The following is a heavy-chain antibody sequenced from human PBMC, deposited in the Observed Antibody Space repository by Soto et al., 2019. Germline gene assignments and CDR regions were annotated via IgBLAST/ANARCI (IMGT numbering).Heavy chain of an antibody. CDR3: SIVTAYGMDV. CDR1: GGTFNKYA. CDR2: IIPVYGTP. V-gene: IGHV1-69*01. J-gene: IGHJ6*02. Sequence: QVLLEQSGAEVKKPGSSLKVSCKATGGTFNKYAISWVRQAPGQGLEWMAGIIPVYGTPNYAQRFQDRVTIIADESTTTAYMEVNSLTSEDTAIYYCSIVTAYGMDVWGPGTTVIVSS. D-gene: IGHD2-15*01.